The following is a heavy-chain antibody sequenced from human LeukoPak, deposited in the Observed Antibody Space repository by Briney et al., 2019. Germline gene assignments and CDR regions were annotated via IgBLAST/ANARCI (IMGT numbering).Heavy chain of an antibody. Sequence: GGSLRLSCAASGFTFSSYAMSWVRQAPGKGLEWVSAISGSGGSTYYADSVKGRLTISRDNSKNTLYLQMNSLRAEDTAVYYCAKGPYSSGWYVEVPWYYYYYGMDVWGQGTTVTVSS. D-gene: IGHD6-19*01. J-gene: IGHJ6*02. CDR2: ISGSGGST. V-gene: IGHV3-23*01. CDR1: GFTFSSYA. CDR3: AKGPYSSGWYVEVPWYYYYYGMDV.